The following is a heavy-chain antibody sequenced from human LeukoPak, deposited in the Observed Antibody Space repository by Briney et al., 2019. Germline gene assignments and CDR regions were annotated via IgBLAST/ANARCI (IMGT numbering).Heavy chain of an antibody. CDR3: ARVTAVAPDNAFDI. CDR2: INSDGYST. D-gene: IGHD6-19*01. CDR1: GFTLRSYW. Sequence: PGGSLRLSCAASGFTLRSYWMHWVRQAPGKGLVWVSRINSDGYSTSYAGSVKGRFTISRDNAKNSLYLQMNSLRAEDTAVYYCARVTAVAPDNAFDIWGQGTMVTVSS. J-gene: IGHJ3*02. V-gene: IGHV3-74*01.